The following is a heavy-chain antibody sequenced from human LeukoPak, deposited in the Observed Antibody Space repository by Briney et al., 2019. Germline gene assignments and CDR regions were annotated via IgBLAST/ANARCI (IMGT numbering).Heavy chain of an antibody. Sequence: ASVKVSCKASGYTFTSYYMHWVRQAPGQGLEWMGIINPSGGSTSYAQKFQGRVTMTTDMSTSTVYMELSSLRSEDTAVYYCARAGYSSFLDPWRQGTLVTVSS. J-gene: IGHJ5*02. CDR3: ARAGYSSFLDP. D-gene: IGHD6-13*01. CDR1: GYTFTSYY. CDR2: INPSGGST. V-gene: IGHV1-46*01.